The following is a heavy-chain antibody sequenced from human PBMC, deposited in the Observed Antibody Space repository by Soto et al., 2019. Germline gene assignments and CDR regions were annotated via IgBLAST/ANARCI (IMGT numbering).Heavy chain of an antibody. CDR1: GFTFSSYA. J-gene: IGHJ5*02. Sequence: EVKLLESGGGLVQPGGSLRLSCAASGFTFSSYAMSWVRQAPGKGLEWVSAISGSGGSTYYADSVKGRFTISRDNSKNTLYLHMNSLRAEDTALYYCARPGIAVAFYWFDPWGQGTLVTVSS. CDR3: ARPGIAVAFYWFDP. V-gene: IGHV3-23*01. D-gene: IGHD6-19*01. CDR2: ISGSGGST.